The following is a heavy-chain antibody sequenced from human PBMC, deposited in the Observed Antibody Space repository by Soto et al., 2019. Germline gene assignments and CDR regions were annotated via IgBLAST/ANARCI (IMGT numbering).Heavy chain of an antibody. D-gene: IGHD3-22*01. V-gene: IGHV3-23*01. J-gene: IGHJ3*01. CDR1: GFTFNNYA. CDR2: VSSTGTSP. CDR3: ARARPSGGYYYVEDFDV. Sequence: GGSLRLSCSASGFTFNNYAMSWVRQSPGKGLEWVSGVSSTGTSPYYAGSVQGRFTISRDNSKNMFYLQMKSLRAEDTAIYYCARARPSGGYYYVEDFDVWGQGTMVTVSS.